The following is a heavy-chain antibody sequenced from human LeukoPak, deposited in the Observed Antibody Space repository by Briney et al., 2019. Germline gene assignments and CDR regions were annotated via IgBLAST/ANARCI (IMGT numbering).Heavy chain of an antibody. CDR1: GYTFTGYY. CDR3: ARDQRNPSYYYDSSGYYFDC. D-gene: IGHD3-22*01. J-gene: IGHJ4*02. CDR2: INPNSGGT. V-gene: IGHV1-2*02. Sequence: GASVKVSCKASGYTFTGYYVHWVRQAPGQGLEWMGWINPNSGGTNYAQKFQGRVTMTRDTSISTAYMDLSRLRSDDTAVYYCARDQRNPSYYYDSSGYYFDCWGQGTLVTVSS.